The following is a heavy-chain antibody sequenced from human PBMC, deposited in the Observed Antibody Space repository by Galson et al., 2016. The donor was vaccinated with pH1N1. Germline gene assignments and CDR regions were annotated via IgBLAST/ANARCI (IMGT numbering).Heavy chain of an antibody. V-gene: IGHV2-5*02. CDR1: GFSISSSGMG. J-gene: IGHJ3*01. Sequence: PALVKPTQTLTLTCTFSGFSISSSGMGVGWIRQPPGKALEWLAVIYWDDDKRYSPSLKSRLTITKDTSKNHVVLTITNMDPKDTATYYCAHREVMITNAFDFWGQGTMVTVSS. CDR2: IYWDDDK. D-gene: IGHD3-16*01. CDR3: AHREVMITNAFDF.